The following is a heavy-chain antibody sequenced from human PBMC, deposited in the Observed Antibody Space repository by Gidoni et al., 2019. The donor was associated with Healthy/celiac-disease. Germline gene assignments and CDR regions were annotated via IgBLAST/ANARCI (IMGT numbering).Heavy chain of an antibody. V-gene: IGHV4-34*01. J-gene: IGHJ4*02. D-gene: IGHD2-2*01. CDR2: INHSGST. CDR3: ARDMTYCSSTSCFAPSYY. CDR1: GGSFSGYS. Sequence: QVQLQQWGAGLLKPSETLSLTCAVYGGSFSGYSWSWIRQPPGKGLEWIGEINHSGSTNYNPSLKSRVTISVDTSKNQFSLKLSSVTAADTAVYYCARDMTYCSSTSCFAPSYYWGQGTLVTVSS.